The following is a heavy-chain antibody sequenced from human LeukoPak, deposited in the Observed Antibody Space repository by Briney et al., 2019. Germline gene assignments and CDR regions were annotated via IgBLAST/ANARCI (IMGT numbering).Heavy chain of an antibody. CDR2: IKQDGSEK. CDR1: GFTFSSYW. CDR3: ARKQWLRTYYFDY. V-gene: IGHV3-7*01. Sequence: SGGSLRLSCAASGFTFSSYWMSWVRQAPGKGLEWVANIKQDGSEKYYVDSVKGRFTISRDNAKNSLYLQMNSLRAEDTAVYYCARKQWLRTYYFDYWGQGTLVTVSS. J-gene: IGHJ4*02. D-gene: IGHD5-12*01.